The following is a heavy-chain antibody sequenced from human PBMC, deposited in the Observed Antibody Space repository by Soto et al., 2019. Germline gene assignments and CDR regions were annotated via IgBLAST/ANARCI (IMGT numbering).Heavy chain of an antibody. CDR3: ARGSDVRGYSSSWYGY. CDR1: GYTFTGYY. CDR2: INPNSGGT. D-gene: IGHD6-13*01. Sequence: QVQLVQSGAEVKKPGASVKVSCKASGYTFTGYYMHWVRQAPGQGLEWMGWINPNSGGTNYAQKFQGWVTRTRDTSISTAYMELSRRRSDDTAVYYCARGSDVRGYSSSWYGYWGQGTLVTVSS. J-gene: IGHJ4*02. V-gene: IGHV1-2*04.